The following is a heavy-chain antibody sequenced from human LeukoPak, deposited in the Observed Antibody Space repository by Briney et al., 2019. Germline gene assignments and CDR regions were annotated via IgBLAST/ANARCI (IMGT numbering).Heavy chain of an antibody. CDR3: ARAVSGTLPFTYYYYYMDV. J-gene: IGHJ6*03. Sequence: PSETLSLTCAVYGGSFSGYYWSWIRQPPGKGLEWIGEINHSGSTNYNPSLKSRVTISVDTSKNQFSLKLSSVTAADTAVYYCARAVSGTLPFTYYYYYMDVWGKGTTVTVSS. CDR2: INHSGST. V-gene: IGHV4-34*01. CDR1: GGSFSGYY. D-gene: IGHD1-7*01.